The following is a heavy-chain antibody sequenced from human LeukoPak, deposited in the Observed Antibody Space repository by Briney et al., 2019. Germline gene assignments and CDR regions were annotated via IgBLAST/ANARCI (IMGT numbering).Heavy chain of an antibody. D-gene: IGHD3-22*01. J-gene: IGHJ4*02. CDR2: IVGSGGPT. CDR3: AGGYYFDY. CDR1: GFTFSSYA. V-gene: IGHV3-23*01. Sequence: PGGSLRLSCAASGFTFSSYAMSWVRQAPGEGLEWASSIVGSGGPTYYADSVKGRFTISRDNSKNTLYLQMNSLRAEDTAVYYCAGGYYFDYWGQGTLVTVSS.